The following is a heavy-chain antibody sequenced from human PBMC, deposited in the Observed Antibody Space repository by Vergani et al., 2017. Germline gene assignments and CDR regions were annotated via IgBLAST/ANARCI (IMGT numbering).Heavy chain of an antibody. CDR2: ISASGAPT. D-gene: IGHD1-20*01. CDR3: ARAYGRYDWFDY. CDR1: GFIFSTYA. J-gene: IGHJ4*01. V-gene: IGHV3-23*01. Sequence: EVQLLESGGDLVQPGGSLRLSCTASGFIFSTYAMSWVRQSPGKGLEWFSGISASGAPTYYADSVKGRVTISRDNSKNTLYLQMNSLRVEDTAVNYCARAYGRYDWFDYWGQRTLVTVSS.